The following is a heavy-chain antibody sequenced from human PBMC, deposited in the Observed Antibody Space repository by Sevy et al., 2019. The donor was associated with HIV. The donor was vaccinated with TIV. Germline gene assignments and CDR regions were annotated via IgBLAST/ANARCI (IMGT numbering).Heavy chain of an antibody. CDR2: IRSKAYGGTT. Sequence: GGSLRLSCTASGFTFGDYAMSWFRQAPGKGLEWVGFIRSKAYGGTTEYAASMKGRFTISRDDSKSIAYLQMNSLKTEDTAVYYCAITTWYYYDSTIGAFDIWGQGTMVTVSS. J-gene: IGHJ3*02. CDR1: GFTFGDYA. V-gene: IGHV3-49*03. CDR3: AITTWYYYDSTIGAFDI. D-gene: IGHD3-22*01.